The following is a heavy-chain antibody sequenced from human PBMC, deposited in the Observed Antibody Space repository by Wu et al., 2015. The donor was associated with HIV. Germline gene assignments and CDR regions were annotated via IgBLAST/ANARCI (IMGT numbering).Heavy chain of an antibody. J-gene: IGHJ5*02. D-gene: IGHD3-3*01. CDR2: ISPYNGNT. CDR3: ARSTILEEAGWFDP. CDR1: GYTFTNFG. V-gene: IGHV1-18*01. Sequence: QVRLVQSGVEVKETGASVKVSCEISGYTFTNFGISWVRQAPGQGLEWMGWISPYNGNTNYAQKLQGRVTMTTDTSTSTAYMELRSLRSDDTAVYYCARSTILEEAGWFDPWGQGTLVTVSS.